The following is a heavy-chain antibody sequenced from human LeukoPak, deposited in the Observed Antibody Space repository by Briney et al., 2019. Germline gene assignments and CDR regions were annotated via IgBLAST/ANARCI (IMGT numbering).Heavy chain of an antibody. CDR3: ARGDIVVVVAATPGSYWFDP. V-gene: IGHV1-2*02. Sequence: ASVKVSCKASGYSFTTYHIHWVRQAPGQGLEWMGIIKDSGTTIYPQKFQGRVTMTRDTSISTAYMELSRLRSDDTAVYYCARGDIVVVVAATPGSYWFDPWGQGTLVTVSS. CDR2: IKDSGTT. CDR1: GYSFTTYH. J-gene: IGHJ5*02. D-gene: IGHD2-15*01.